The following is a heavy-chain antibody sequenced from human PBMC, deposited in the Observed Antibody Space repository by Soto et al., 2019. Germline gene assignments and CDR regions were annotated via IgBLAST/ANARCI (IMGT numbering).Heavy chain of an antibody. V-gene: IGHV3-53*01. CDR2: LYDVDGS. J-gene: IGHJ3*01. CDR1: GLTISGKKY. D-gene: IGHD1-1*01. Sequence: DVQLVESGGGLIQPGESLRLSCAAFGLTISGKKYVAWVRQAPGKGLEWVSGLYDVDGSFYADSVRGRFTTSSDSSKTTVYLPMNDLRPADTAVYYCATWHEREHAYDVWGQGTTVTVSS. CDR3: ATWHEREHAYDV.